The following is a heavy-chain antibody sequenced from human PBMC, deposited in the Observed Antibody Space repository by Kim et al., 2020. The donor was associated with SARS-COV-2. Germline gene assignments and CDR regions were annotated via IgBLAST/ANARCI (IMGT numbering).Heavy chain of an antibody. D-gene: IGHD3-3*01. CDR1: GDSMTSGRHY. CDR2: ISNSGTT. CDR3: ARVPAFLDGDPVAFYYFDY. J-gene: IGHJ4*02. Sequence: SETLSLTCTVSGDSMTSGRHYWGWIRQHPGKGLEWIGYISNSGTTYYSPSLKSRVTTSVDTSKRQFSLKLTSVTAADTAVYFCARVPAFLDGDPVAFYYFDYWGQGTLVTVSS. V-gene: IGHV4-31*03.